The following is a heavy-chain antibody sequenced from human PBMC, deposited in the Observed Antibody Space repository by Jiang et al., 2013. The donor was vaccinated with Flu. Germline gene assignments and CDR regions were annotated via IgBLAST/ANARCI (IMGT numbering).Heavy chain of an antibody. V-gene: IGHV3-30*18. CDR2: ISYDGSNK. D-gene: IGHD6-19*01. CDR1: GFTFSSYG. CDR3: AKDFEQWLVSGMDV. Sequence: VQLVESGGGVVQPGRSLRLSCAASGFTFSSYGMHWVRQTPGKGLEWVAVISYDGSNKYYADSVKGRFTISRDNSKNTLYLQMNSLRAEDTAVYYCAKDFEQWLVSGMDVWGPRDHGHRLL. J-gene: IGHJ6*02.